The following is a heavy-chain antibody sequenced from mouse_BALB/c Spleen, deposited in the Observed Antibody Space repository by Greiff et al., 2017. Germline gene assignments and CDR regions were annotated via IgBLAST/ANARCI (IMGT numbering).Heavy chain of an antibody. CDR2: IYPGNVNT. Sequence: VQLQQSGPELVKPGASVRISCKASGYTFTSYYIHWVKQRPGQGLEWIGWIYPGNVNTKYNEKFKGKATLTADKSSSTAYMQLSSLTSEDSAVYFCARSGAARATYYAMDYWGQGTSVTVSS. V-gene: IGHV1S56*01. CDR1: GYTFTSYY. CDR3: ARSGAARATYYAMDY. J-gene: IGHJ4*01. D-gene: IGHD3-1*01.